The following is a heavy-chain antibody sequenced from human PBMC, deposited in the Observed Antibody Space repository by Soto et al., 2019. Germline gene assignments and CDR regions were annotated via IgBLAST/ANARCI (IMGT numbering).Heavy chain of an antibody. D-gene: IGHD2-21*02. Sequence: SETLSLTCIVPGESISSSSYYWGWIRQPPGKGLEWIGSIYYSGRTYYNPSFKSRVTISIDTSKNQFSLKLSSVTATDTAVYYCARQRTTVVTQAYFDHWGQGALVTVSS. CDR1: GESISSSSYY. V-gene: IGHV4-39*01. CDR2: IYYSGRT. CDR3: ARQRTTVVTQAYFDH. J-gene: IGHJ4*02.